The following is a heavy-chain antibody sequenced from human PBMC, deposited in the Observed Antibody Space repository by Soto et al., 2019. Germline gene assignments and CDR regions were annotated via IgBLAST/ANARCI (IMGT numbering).Heavy chain of an antibody. CDR1: GFTFSSYA. J-gene: IGHJ4*02. Sequence: VGSLRLSCAASGFTFSSYAMSWVRQAPGKGLEWVSAISGSGGSTYYADSVKGRFTISRDNSKNTLYLQMNSLRAEDTAVYYCAKDHYYDSSGYSDYWGQGTLVTVSS. CDR3: AKDHYYDSSGYSDY. D-gene: IGHD3-22*01. V-gene: IGHV3-23*01. CDR2: ISGSGGST.